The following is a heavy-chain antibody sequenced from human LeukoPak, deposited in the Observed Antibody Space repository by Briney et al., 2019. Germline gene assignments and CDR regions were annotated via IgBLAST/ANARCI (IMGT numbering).Heavy chain of an antibody. CDR2: IYYSGST. J-gene: IGHJ6*02. V-gene: IGHV4-59*01. Sequence: PSETLSLTCTVSGGSISSYYWSWLRQPPGKGLEWLGYIYYSGSTNYTPSLKSRVTISVDTSKNQFSLKLSSVTAADTAVYYCARDNASPYYYYGMDVWGQGTTVTVSS. CDR1: GGSISSYY. CDR3: ARDNASPYYYYGMDV.